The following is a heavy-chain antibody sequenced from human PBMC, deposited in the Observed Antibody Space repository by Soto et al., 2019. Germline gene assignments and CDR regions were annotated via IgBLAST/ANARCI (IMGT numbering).Heavy chain of an antibody. Sequence: SETLSLTCSASGGSITSSSHFWGWVRQPPGKGLEWIGTIYFTGNTYYTPSLKSRLTMSIDTSKNEFSLRLNSVTAADAAVYYCAGQTFTIAAASYGRSNWFDPWGPGTLVTVSS. CDR3: AGQTFTIAAASYGRSNWFDP. D-gene: IGHD6-25*01. J-gene: IGHJ5*02. CDR2: IYFTGNT. CDR1: GGSITSSSHF. V-gene: IGHV4-39*01.